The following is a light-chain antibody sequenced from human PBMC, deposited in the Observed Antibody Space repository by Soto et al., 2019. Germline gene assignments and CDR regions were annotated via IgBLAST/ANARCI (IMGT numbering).Light chain of an antibody. CDR1: SSNIGSNT. CDR3: AAWDDSLNGVV. CDR2: SNN. J-gene: IGLJ2*01. Sequence: QAVVTQPPSASGTPGQRVTISCSGSSSNIGSNTVNWYQQLPGTAPKLLIYSNNQRPSGVPDRCSGSKSGTSASLAISGLQSDDEADYYCAAWDDSLNGVVFGGGTKVTVL. V-gene: IGLV1-44*01.